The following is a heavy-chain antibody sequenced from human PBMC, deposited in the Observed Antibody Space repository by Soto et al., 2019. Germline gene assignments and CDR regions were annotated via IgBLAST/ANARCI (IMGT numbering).Heavy chain of an antibody. V-gene: IGHV4-4*07. Sequence: QVQLQESGPGLVKPSETLSLTCTVSGDSITNNHWNWIRQPAGKGLEWLGRISGIPNYNPSRMYNQALGGRLTLSLDTSQNQISLQLTSVTAADTAVYYCARRPLEILTPGLYNWFDPWGQGILVTVSS. CDR3: ARRPLEILTPGLYNWFDP. CDR1: GDSITNNH. J-gene: IGHJ5*02. CDR2: ISGIP. D-gene: IGHD1-1*01.